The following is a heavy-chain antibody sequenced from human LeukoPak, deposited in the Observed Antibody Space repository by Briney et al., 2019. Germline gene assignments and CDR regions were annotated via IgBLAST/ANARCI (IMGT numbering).Heavy chain of an antibody. D-gene: IGHD3-9*01. J-gene: IGHJ4*02. CDR2: ISSSGSTI. V-gene: IGHV3-11*01. Sequence: LSLTCTVSGYSISSGYYWGWIRQPPGKGLEWVSYISSSGSTIYYADSVKGRFTVSRDNSKNTLYLQMNSLRAEDTAVYYCARYFDWLLLDYWGQGTLVTVSS. CDR1: GYSISSGYY. CDR3: ARYFDWLLLDY.